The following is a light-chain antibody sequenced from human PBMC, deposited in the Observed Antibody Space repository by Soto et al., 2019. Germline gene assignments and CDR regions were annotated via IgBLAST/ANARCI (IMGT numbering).Light chain of an antibody. CDR3: AAWDDSLSGV. CDR1: SSNIGSKY. CDR2: NDN. J-gene: IGLJ3*02. V-gene: IGLV1-47*02. Sequence: QPVLTQPPSASGTPGQRVTISCSGSSSNIGSKYVYWYRQLPGAAPKLLIYNDNQRPSGVPDRFSGSKSGTSASLAISGLRSEDEADYYCAAWDDSLSGVFGGGTKLTVL.